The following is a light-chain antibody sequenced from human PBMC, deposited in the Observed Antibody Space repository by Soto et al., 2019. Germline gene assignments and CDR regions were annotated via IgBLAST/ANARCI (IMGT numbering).Light chain of an antibody. J-gene: IGKJ1*01. V-gene: IGKV1-5*03. CDR1: QSIRTW. Sequence: DIQMTQSPSTLSASVGDRVIITCRASQSIRTWLAWYQQKPGKAPKLLIYKASSLESGVPSRFSGSGSGTEFTLTISSLQPDDFATYYCQQYETMVTCGQGTKVEIK. CDR2: KAS. CDR3: QQYETMVT.